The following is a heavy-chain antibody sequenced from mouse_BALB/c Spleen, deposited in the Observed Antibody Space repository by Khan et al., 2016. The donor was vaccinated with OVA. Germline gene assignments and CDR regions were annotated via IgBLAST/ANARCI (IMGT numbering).Heavy chain of an antibody. CDR3: ASRLTGSFAY. CDR1: GFTFSTYG. CDR2: INSDGYYT. V-gene: IGHV5-6*01. D-gene: IGHD4-1*01. J-gene: IGHJ3*01. Sequence: EVELVESGGDLMKPGGSLKLSCAASGFTFSTYGMSWVRQTPDKRLEWVATINSDGYYTYYPDSVQGRFTISRNNAKNTLYLQMSSLKSEDTAMYYCASRLTGSFAYWGQGTLVTVSA.